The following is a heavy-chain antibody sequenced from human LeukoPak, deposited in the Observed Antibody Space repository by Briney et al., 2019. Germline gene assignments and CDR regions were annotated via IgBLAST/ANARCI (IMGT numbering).Heavy chain of an antibody. CDR3: ARESQYSSGWYGLYGMDV. D-gene: IGHD6-19*01. V-gene: IGHV4-34*01. CDR2: INQSGST. J-gene: IGHJ6*02. CDR1: GGSFSGYY. Sequence: SETLSLTCAVYGGSFSGYYWSWIRQPPGKGLEWIGEINQSGSTNYNPSLKSRVTISVDTSKNQFSLKLSSVTAADTAVYYCARESQYSSGWYGLYGMDVWGQGTTVTVSS.